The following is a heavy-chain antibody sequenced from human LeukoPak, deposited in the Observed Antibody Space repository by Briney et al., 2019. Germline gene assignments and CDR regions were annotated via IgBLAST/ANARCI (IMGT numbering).Heavy chain of an antibody. V-gene: IGHV3-23*01. D-gene: IGHD6-19*01. CDR1: GSTFSSYA. J-gene: IGHJ4*02. Sequence: GGSLRLSCAASGSTFSSYAMSWVRQAPGKGLEWVSAISGSGGSTYYADSVKGRFTISRDNSKNTLYLQMNSLRAEDTAVYYCAKDSGQQWLVRGEFDYWGQGTLVTVSS. CDR2: ISGSGGST. CDR3: AKDSGQQWLVRGEFDY.